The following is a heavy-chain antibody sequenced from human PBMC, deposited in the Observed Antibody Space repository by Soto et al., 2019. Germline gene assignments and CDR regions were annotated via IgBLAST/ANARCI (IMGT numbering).Heavy chain of an antibody. CDR3: ARHYGSGSYPLDY. Sequence: PSETLSLTCTVSGASISSYYWSWIRQSPGKELEWIANIHYSGSTKYNPSLKSRVTISVDTSKNQLSLKLSSVTAADTAVYYCARHYGSGSYPLDYWGQGTLVTVSS. J-gene: IGHJ4*02. CDR1: GASISSYY. V-gene: IGHV4-59*01. D-gene: IGHD3-10*01. CDR2: IHYSGST.